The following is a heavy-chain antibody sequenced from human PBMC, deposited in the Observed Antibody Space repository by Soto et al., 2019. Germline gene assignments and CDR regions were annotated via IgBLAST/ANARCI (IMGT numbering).Heavy chain of an antibody. CDR2: IYHDGST. Sequence: QVQLQESGPGLVKPSGTLSLTCAVSGASISSNTWWSWVRQPPGKGLEWIGEIYHDGSTNYNPSLKSRVTISVDKSKNQFSLKLGSVTAADTAVYYCARSFYNGDYAGYWGQGTLVTVSS. V-gene: IGHV4-4*02. D-gene: IGHD4-17*01. CDR3: ARSFYNGDYAGY. CDR1: GASISSNTW. J-gene: IGHJ4*02.